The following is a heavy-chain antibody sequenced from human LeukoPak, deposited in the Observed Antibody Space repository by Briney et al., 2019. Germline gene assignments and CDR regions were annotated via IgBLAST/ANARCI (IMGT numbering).Heavy chain of an antibody. CDR1: GYTLTELS. CDR3: ATPRGDDSSGYYFVFDY. J-gene: IGHJ4*02. CDR2: FDPEDGET. V-gene: IGHV1-24*01. Sequence: ASVKVSCKVSGYTLTELSMHWVRQSPGKGLEWMGGFDPEDGETIYAQKFQGRVTMTEDTSTDTVYMELSSLRSEDTAVYYCATPRGDDSSGYYFVFDYWGQGTLVTVSS. D-gene: IGHD3-22*01.